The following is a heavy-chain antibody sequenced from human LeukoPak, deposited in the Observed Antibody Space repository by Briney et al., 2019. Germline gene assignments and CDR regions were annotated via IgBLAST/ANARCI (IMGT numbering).Heavy chain of an antibody. CDR1: GGSISSGGYS. Sequence: PSQTLSLTCAVSGGSISSGGYSWSWIRQPPGKGLVWIGYIYHSGSTYYNPSLKSRVTISVDRSKNQFSLKLNSLTAADTAVYYCARFLGAEGWFDPWGQGTLVTVSS. J-gene: IGHJ5*02. CDR2: IYHSGST. V-gene: IGHV4-30-2*01. CDR3: ARFLGAEGWFDP.